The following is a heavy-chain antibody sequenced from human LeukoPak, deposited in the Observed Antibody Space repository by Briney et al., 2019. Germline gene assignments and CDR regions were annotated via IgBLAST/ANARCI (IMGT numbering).Heavy chain of an antibody. CDR1: GYTFTSYT. Sequence: GASVKVSCKASGYTFTSYTMNWVRQAPGQGLEWMGCINTNTEKPTYAQGFTGRFVFSLDTSVSTAYLQISSLKAEDTAVYYCARTTSRWELLSRSYYYYYMDVWGKGTTVTVSS. J-gene: IGHJ6*03. D-gene: IGHD1-26*01. CDR3: ARTTSRWELLSRSYYYYYMDV. CDR2: INTNTEKP. V-gene: IGHV7-4-1*02.